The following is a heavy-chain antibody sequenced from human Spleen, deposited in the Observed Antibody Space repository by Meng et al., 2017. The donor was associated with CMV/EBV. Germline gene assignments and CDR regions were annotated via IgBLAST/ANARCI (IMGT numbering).Heavy chain of an antibody. D-gene: IGHD6-6*01. CDR1: GYTFSGYY. J-gene: IGHJ5*01. CDR3: AKRGYSSSSWFDS. CDR2: IYPNTGTT. V-gene: IGHV1-2*02. Sequence: ASVKVSCKASGYTFSGYYMHWVRQAPGRGREWMGWIYPNTGTTKYAQKFQGRVTMTTDTSVTTAYMELRSLKFDDTAVYFCAKRGYSSSSWFDSWGQGTLVTVSS.